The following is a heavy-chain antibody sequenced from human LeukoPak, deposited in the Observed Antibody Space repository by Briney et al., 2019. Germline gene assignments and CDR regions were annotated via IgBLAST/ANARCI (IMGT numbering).Heavy chain of an antibody. D-gene: IGHD6-19*01. J-gene: IGHJ4*02. CDR3: ARAIHQPGIAVAGTGDY. Sequence: GASVKVSCKASGYTFTSYYMHWVRQAPGQGLEWMGIINPSGGSTSYAQKFQGRVTLTRDTSTSTVYMELSSLRSEDTAVYYCARAIHQPGIAVAGTGDYWGQGTLVTVSS. V-gene: IGHV1-46*01. CDR1: GYTFTSYY. CDR2: INPSGGST.